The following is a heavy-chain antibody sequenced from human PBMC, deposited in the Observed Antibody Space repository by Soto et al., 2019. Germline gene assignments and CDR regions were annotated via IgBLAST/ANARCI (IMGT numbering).Heavy chain of an antibody. CDR2: IKQDGSEK. D-gene: IGHD2-15*01. CDR3: ARDDVVTAFDI. Sequence: GESLKISCAASGFTFSSYWMSWVRQAPGKGLEWVANIKQDGSEKYYVDSVKGRFTISRDNAKNSLYLQMNSLRAEDTAVYYCARDDVVTAFDIWGQGTMVTVSS. CDR1: GFTFSSYW. J-gene: IGHJ3*02. V-gene: IGHV3-7*03.